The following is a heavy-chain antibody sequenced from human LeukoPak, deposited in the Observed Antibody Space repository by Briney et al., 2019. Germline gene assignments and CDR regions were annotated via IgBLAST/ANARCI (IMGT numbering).Heavy chain of an antibody. V-gene: IGHV3-7*01. CDR3: ARELYYYDSSGYLDV. CDR2: IKQDGSEK. CDR1: GFTFSSYW. Sequence: PGGSLRLSCAASGFTFSSYWMSWVRQAPGKGLEWVANIKQDGSEKYYVDSVKGRFTISRDNAKNSLYLQMNSLRAEDTAVYYSARELYYYDSSGYLDVWGQGTTVTVSS. D-gene: IGHD3-22*01. J-gene: IGHJ6*02.